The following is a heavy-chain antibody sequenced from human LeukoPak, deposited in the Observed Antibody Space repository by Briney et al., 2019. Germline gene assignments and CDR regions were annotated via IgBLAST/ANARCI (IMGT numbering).Heavy chain of an antibody. CDR3: AREVATMIVVVKTDAFDI. V-gene: IGHV1-2*02. CDR2: INPNSGGT. CDR1: GYTFTGHS. J-gene: IGHJ3*02. D-gene: IGHD3-22*01. Sequence: ASVKVSCKASGYTFTGHSMYWVRQAPGQGLEWMGWINPNSGGTNYAQKFQGRVTMTRDTSISTAYMELSRLRSDDTAVYYCAREVATMIVVVKTDAFDIWGQGTMVTVSS.